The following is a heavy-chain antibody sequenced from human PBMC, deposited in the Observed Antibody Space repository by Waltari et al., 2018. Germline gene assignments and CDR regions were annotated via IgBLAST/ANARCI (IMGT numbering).Heavy chain of an antibody. CDR1: GGPISNDSYY. D-gene: IGHD3-16*02. J-gene: IGHJ5*02. CDR3: ARATRIMITFGGVIAFDP. V-gene: IGHV4-39*01. CDR2: IYHTGST. Sequence: QLQLQESGPGLVKPSETLSLTCTVSGGPISNDSYYWGWIRQPPGKGLEWIGSIYHTGSTYYNPSLKSRVTVSQDTPKNQFSLKLSSVTAADTALYYCARATRIMITFGGVIAFDPWGQGTLVTVSS.